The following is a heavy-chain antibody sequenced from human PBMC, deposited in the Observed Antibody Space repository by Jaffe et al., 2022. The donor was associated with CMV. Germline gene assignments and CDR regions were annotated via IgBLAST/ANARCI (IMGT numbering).Heavy chain of an antibody. J-gene: IGHJ6*03. D-gene: IGHD4-17*01. Sequence: QVQLQESGPGLVKPSGTLSLTCAVSGGSISSSNWWSWVRQPPGKGLEWIGEIYHSGSTNYNPSLKSRVTISVDKSKNQFSLKLSSVTAADTAVYYCARFYYGDYDPTDHYYYMDVWGKGTTVTVSS. CDR1: GGSISSSNW. CDR3: ARFYYGDYDPTDHYYYMDV. CDR2: IYHSGST. V-gene: IGHV4-4*02.